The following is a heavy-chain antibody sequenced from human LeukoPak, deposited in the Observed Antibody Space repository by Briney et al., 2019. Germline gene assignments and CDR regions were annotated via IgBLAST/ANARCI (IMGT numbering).Heavy chain of an antibody. CDR2: ISYDGSNK. V-gene: IGHV3-30*18. CDR1: GFTFSSYG. Sequence: GGSLRLSCAASGFTFSSYGMHWVRQAPGKGLEWVAVISYDGSNKYYADSVKGRFTISRDNSKNTLYLQMNSLRAEDTAVYYCAKDLDYWGQGTLVTVSS. J-gene: IGHJ4*02. CDR3: AKDLDY.